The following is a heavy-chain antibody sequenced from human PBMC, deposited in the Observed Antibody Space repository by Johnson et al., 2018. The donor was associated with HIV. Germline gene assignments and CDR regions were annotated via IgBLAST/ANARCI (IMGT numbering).Heavy chain of an antibody. CDR1: EFTFSKYA. D-gene: IGHD6-6*01. Sequence: VQLVESGGGVVQPGGSLRLSCAASEFTFSKYAMSWVRQAPGKGLEWVSGISGSGTTTYYGDSVKGRFTISRDNAKNSLYLQMNSLRAEDTAVYYCARDVIKVIAARDDAFDIWGQGTMVTVSS. CDR3: ARDVIKVIAARDDAFDI. J-gene: IGHJ3*02. CDR2: ISGSGTTT. V-gene: IGHV3-23*04.